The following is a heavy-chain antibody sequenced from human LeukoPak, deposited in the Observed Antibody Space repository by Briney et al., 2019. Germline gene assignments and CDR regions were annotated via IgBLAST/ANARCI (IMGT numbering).Heavy chain of an antibody. CDR1: GFTFSSYS. Sequence: GGPLRLSCAASGFTFSSYSMNWVRQAPGKGLEWVSYISSSSSTIYYADSVKGRFTISRDNAKNSLYLQMNSLRAEDTAVYYCARVGGGSYDAFDIWGQGTMVTVSS. CDR3: ARVGGGSYDAFDI. J-gene: IGHJ3*02. CDR2: ISSSSSTI. D-gene: IGHD1-26*01. V-gene: IGHV3-48*01.